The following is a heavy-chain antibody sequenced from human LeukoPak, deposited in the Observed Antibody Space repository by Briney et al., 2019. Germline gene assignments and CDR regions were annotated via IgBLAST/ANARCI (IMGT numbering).Heavy chain of an antibody. CDR3: ATDQRYAFDY. CDR2: IRTTAEGAKYA. V-gene: IGHV3-48*02. Sequence: GGSLRLSCATSGFSFTDYPMNWVRQAPGKGLEWISNIRTTAEGAKYAYYADSVKGRATISRDDGKNTLYLHMNSLRDDDTAVYYCATDQRYAFDYWGQGILVAVSS. J-gene: IGHJ4*02. CDR1: GFSFTDYP. D-gene: IGHD3-9*01.